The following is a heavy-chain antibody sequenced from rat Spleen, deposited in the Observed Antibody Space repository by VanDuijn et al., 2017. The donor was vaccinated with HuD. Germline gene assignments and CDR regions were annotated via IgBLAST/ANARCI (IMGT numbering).Heavy chain of an antibody. CDR3: TSFQAPGY. V-gene: IGHV2-1*01. CDR1: GFSLTSNS. D-gene: IGHD3-1*01. CDR2: IWSGGST. Sequence: QVQLKESGPGLVQPSQTLSLTCTVSGFSLTSNSVSWVRQPPGKGLEWMGAIWSGGSTDYNSALKSRLSISRDTSKSQVFLKISSLQTEDTAIYFFTSFQAPGYWGQGVMVTVSS. J-gene: IGHJ2*01.